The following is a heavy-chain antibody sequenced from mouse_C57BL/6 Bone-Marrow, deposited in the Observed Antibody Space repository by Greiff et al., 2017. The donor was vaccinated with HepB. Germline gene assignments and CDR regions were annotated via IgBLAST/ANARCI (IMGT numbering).Heavy chain of an antibody. D-gene: IGHD1-1*01. Sequence: VQRVESGAELAKPGASVKLSCKASGYTFTSYWMHWVKQRPGQGLEWIGYINPSSGYTKYNQKFKDKATLTADKSSSTAYMQLSSLTYEDSAVYYCARGGFYYGRDFDYWGQGTTLTVSS. CDR3: ARGGFYYGRDFDY. CDR2: INPSSGYT. J-gene: IGHJ2*01. V-gene: IGHV1-7*01. CDR1: GYTFTSYW.